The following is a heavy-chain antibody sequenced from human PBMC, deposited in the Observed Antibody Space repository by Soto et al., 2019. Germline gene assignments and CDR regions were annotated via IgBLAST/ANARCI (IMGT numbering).Heavy chain of an antibody. V-gene: IGHV3-53*01. D-gene: IGHD3-10*01. CDR2: IYSGGST. CDR1: GFTVSSNY. Sequence: XGSLILSCAASGFTVSSNYMSWVRQAPGKGLEWVSVIYSGGSTYYADSVKGRFTISRDNSKNTLYLQMNSLRAEDTAVYYCARVIAMVRAYRYFDYWGQGPLVTVS. J-gene: IGHJ4*02. CDR3: ARVIAMVRAYRYFDY.